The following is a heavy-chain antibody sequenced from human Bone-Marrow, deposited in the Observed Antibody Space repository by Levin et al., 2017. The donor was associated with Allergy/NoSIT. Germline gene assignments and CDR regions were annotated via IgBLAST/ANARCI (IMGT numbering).Heavy chain of an antibody. CDR2: IYYSGST. CDR1: GGSVSSGSYY. D-gene: IGHD6-6*01. Sequence: SETLSLTCTVSGGSVSSGSYYWSWIRQPPGKGLEWIGYIYYSGSTNYNPSLKSRVTISVDTSKNQFSLKLSSVTAADTAVYYCARVIPARYFDYWGQGTLVTVSS. V-gene: IGHV4-61*01. J-gene: IGHJ4*02. CDR3: ARVIPARYFDY.